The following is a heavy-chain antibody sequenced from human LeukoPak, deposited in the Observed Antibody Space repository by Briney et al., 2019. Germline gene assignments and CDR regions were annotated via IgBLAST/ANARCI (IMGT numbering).Heavy chain of an antibody. V-gene: IGHV3-33*01. CDR3: ASGFGYSYGYEVDY. Sequence: GGSLRLSCAASGFTFSSYGMHWVRQAPGKGLEWVAVIWYDGSNKYYADSVKGRFTISRDNSKNTLYLQMNSLRAEDTAVYYCASGFGYSYGYEVDYWGQGTLVTVSS. D-gene: IGHD5-18*01. CDR1: GFTFSSYG. CDR2: IWYDGSNK. J-gene: IGHJ4*02.